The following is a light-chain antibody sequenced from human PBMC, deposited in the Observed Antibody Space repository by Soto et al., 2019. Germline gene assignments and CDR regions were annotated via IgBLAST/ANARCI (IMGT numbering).Light chain of an antibody. V-gene: IGKV1-9*01. J-gene: IGKJ4*01. CDR3: QQLNSYPLT. CDR2: AAS. CDR1: QGISSY. Sequence: DIQLTQSPSFLSASVGDRVTITCRASQGISSYLAWYQQKPGKAPKLLIYAASTLQSGVPSRFSGSGSGTEFTLTISSLQPEYFATYYCQQLNSYPLTSGGGTKVDIK.